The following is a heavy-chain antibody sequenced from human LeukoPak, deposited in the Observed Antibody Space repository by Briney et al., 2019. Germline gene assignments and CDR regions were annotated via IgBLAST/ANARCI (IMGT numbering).Heavy chain of an antibody. V-gene: IGHV3-30*04. Sequence: GGSLRLSCASCGFTFSWYAMHWVRQAPGKGLEWVTLISYDGSDKYYADSVKGRFTISRDNSKNTLYLQMNSVRPEDTAVYYCTREETTVSVSRFDYWAQGTLVSVSS. CDR1: GFTFSWYA. CDR3: TREETTVSVSRFDY. CDR2: ISYDGSDK. D-gene: IGHD5/OR15-5a*01. J-gene: IGHJ4*02.